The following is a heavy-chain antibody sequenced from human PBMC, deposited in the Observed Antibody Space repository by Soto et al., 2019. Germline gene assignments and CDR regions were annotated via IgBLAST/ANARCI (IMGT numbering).Heavy chain of an antibody. V-gene: IGHV1-8*01. CDR1: GYTFTNYD. J-gene: IGHJ4*02. Sequence: QVQLVQSGAEVKKPGASVKVSCKASGYTFTNYDVNWVRQATGQGLEWMGWMNPNNGDTGYAQKFQGRVTMTRDTSITTAYMELSGLWSDDTAVYYCAKVSRRGSAIDFDYWGQGTLVTVSS. CDR3: AKVSRRGSAIDFDY. D-gene: IGHD3-10*01. CDR2: MNPNNGDT.